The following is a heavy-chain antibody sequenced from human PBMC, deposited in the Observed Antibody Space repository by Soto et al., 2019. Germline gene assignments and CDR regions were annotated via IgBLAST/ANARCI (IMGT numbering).Heavy chain of an antibody. CDR2: ISTYTGNT. Sequence: QVHLVQSGAEVKKPGASVKVSCKASGYTFTNYDINWVRQAPGQGLEWMGWISTYTGNTNYAQKRQGRGTMTTDTATSTAYMELRSLRSDATAVYYCARGYYYGSGRPTPGGMDVWGQGTTVTVSS. CDR1: GYTFTNYD. J-gene: IGHJ6*02. D-gene: IGHD3-10*01. CDR3: ARGYYYGSGRPTPGGMDV. V-gene: IGHV1-18*01.